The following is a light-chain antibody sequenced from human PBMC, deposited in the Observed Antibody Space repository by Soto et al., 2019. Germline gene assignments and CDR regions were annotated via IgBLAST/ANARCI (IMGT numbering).Light chain of an antibody. CDR1: QSISSW. CDR2: DAS. J-gene: IGKJ1*01. V-gene: IGKV1-5*01. CDR3: QQYNSYPRT. Sequence: DIQMTQSPSTLSPSAGDRATIACRACQSISSWLAWYQQKPGKAPKLLIYDASSLESGVPSRFSGSGSGTEFTLTISSLQPDDFATYYCQQYNSYPRTFGQGTKVDI.